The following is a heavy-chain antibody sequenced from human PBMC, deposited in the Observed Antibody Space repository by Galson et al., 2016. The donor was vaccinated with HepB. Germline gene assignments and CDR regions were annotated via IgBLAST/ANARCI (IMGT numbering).Heavy chain of an antibody. V-gene: IGHV1-46*01. Sequence: SVKVSCKASGYTFTTYYLHLVRQAPGQGLEWMGVIYPSGGSTTSAQKFQGRVTMTRDTSTSTVYMELNSLRTEDTAVYYCAREYRGGWFDYWGQGTLVTVSS. CDR3: AREYRGGWFDY. J-gene: IGHJ4*02. D-gene: IGHD1-26*01. CDR2: IYPSGGST. CDR1: GYTFTTYY.